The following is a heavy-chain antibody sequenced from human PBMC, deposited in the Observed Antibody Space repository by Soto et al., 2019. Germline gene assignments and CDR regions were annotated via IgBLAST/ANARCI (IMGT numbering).Heavy chain of an antibody. CDR3: AGFRRMIDFYY. V-gene: IGHV3-48*01. Sequence: EVQLVESGGGLVQPGGSLRLSCAASGFIFSSYGMNWVRQAPGKGLEWVANISAGGSTIYYADSVKGRFTISRDYAKSSLYLQMQSWSAEDVAVYDSAGFRRMIDFYYWGQGTLVTVSS. CDR1: GFIFSSYG. D-gene: IGHD3-16*01. J-gene: IGHJ4*02. CDR2: ISAGGSTI.